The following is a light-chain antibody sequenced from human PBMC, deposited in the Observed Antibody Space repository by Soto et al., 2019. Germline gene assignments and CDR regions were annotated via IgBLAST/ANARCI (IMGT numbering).Light chain of an antibody. Sequence: QSVLTQPASVSGSPGQPITISCTGTSSDVGGYNYVSWYQQHPGKAPKVMIYDVSNRPSGVSNRFSGSKSGNTASLTISGLQAEDEADYYCNSYTSSSTRVFGTGTKVTVL. CDR1: SSDVGGYNY. CDR2: DVS. CDR3: NSYTSSSTRV. J-gene: IGLJ1*01. V-gene: IGLV2-14*01.